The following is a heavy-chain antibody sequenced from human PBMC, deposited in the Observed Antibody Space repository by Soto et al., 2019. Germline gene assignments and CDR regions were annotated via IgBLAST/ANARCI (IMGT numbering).Heavy chain of an antibody. V-gene: IGHV1-2*02. D-gene: IGHD6-6*01. Sequence: ASVKVSCKASGFSFTGYYIHWLRQAPGQGLEWMGWINAHSGGTEYAQKFQGRVTLTRDTSISTAYMTLSSLRSDDTAIYYCAKDLTRQLAYWLDPWGQGTQVTVPQ. CDR3: AKDLTRQLAYWLDP. J-gene: IGHJ5*02. CDR2: INAHSGGT. CDR1: GFSFTGYY.